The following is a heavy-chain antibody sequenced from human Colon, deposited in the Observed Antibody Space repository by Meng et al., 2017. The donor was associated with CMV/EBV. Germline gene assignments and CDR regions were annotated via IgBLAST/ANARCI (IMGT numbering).Heavy chain of an antibody. J-gene: IGHJ6*02. D-gene: IGHD3-10*01. CDR1: GFTFTNYW. CDR2: IRHDAGNEQ. CDR3: ARDQLARGVKPAGGLDV. V-gene: IGHV3-7*01. Sequence: GGPLRLSCVGSGFTFTNYWMTWVRQAPGKGLEWVANIRHDAGNEQYYLESVRGRITISRDNARNSVYLQMNSLRADDTAVYFCARDQLARGVKPAGGLDVWGQGTTVTVSS.